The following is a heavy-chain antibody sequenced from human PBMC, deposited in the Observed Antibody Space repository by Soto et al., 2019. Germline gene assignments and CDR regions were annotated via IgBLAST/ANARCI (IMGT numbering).Heavy chain of an antibody. Sequence: SETLSLTCTVSGGSISSSSYYWGWIRQPPGKGLEWIGSIYYSGSTYYNPSLKSRVTISVDTSKNQFSLKLSSVTAADTAVYYCARRSRGDFWSGYYIDYWGQGTLVTVSS. CDR1: GGSISSSSYY. J-gene: IGHJ4*02. CDR2: IYYSGST. D-gene: IGHD3-3*01. CDR3: ARRSRGDFWSGYYIDY. V-gene: IGHV4-39*01.